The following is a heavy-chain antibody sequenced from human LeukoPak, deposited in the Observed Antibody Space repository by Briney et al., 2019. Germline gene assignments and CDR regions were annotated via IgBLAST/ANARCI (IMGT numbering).Heavy chain of an antibody. CDR2: IYHSGST. J-gene: IGHJ4*02. CDR3: ARLQIVVPAATFDY. D-gene: IGHD2-2*01. CDR1: GGSISSSNW. V-gene: IGHV4-4*02. Sequence: SETLSLTCAVSGGSISSSNWWSWVRQPPGKGLEWIGEIYHSGSTNYNPSLKSRVTISVDKSKNQFSLKLSSVTAADTAVYYCARLQIVVPAATFDYWGQGTLVTVSS.